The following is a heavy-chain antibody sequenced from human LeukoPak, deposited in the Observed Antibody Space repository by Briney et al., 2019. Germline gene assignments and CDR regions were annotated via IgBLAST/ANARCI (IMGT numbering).Heavy chain of an antibody. D-gene: IGHD4-17*01. CDR1: GFTFSNFG. J-gene: IGHJ4*02. Sequence: GGSLRLSCTASGFTFSNFGMSWVRRAPWKGLEWVSTIRGRGGSTHYADSVKGRFTISRDTTKNMLYLQMTSLRAEDTALYYCAKGSTFGDLNYFDSWGQGALVCVSS. CDR3: AKGSTFGDLNYFDS. CDR2: IRGRGGST. V-gene: IGHV3-23*01.